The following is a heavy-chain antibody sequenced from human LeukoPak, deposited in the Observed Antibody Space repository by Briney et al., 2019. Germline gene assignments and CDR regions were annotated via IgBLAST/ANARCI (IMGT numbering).Heavy chain of an antibody. D-gene: IGHD4-17*01. V-gene: IGHV3-66*01. CDR1: GFTVSSNY. J-gene: IGHJ1*01. Sequence: GGSLRLSCAASGFTVSSNYMSWVRQAPGKGLEWVSGIYGGDSTYYADSVRGRFTISRDNSKNTLYLQMNSLRAEDTAVYYCARGDYGTFQHWGQGTLVTVSS. CDR3: ARGDYGTFQH. CDR2: IYGGDST.